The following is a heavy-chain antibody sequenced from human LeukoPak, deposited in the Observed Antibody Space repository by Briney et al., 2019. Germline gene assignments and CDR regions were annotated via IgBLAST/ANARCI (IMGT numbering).Heavy chain of an antibody. V-gene: IGHV3-15*01. Sequence: GGSLRLSCAASGFTFSNAWMSWVRQAPGKGLEWVGRIKSKTDGGTTDYAAPVKGRFTISRDDSKNTLYLQMNSLKTEDTAVYYCTTEVKLTPESGKWAVVSHYYYYMDVWGKGTTVTVSS. J-gene: IGHJ6*03. CDR2: IKSKTDGGTT. D-gene: IGHD1-1*01. CDR3: TTEVKLTPESGKWAVVSHYYYYMDV. CDR1: GFTFSNAW.